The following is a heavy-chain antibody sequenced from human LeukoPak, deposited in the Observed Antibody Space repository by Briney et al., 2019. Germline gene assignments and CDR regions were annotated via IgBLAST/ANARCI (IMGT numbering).Heavy chain of an antibody. CDR1: GYTFTSYD. CDR3: ASFDSSTSYYYYGMDV. V-gene: IGHV1-8*01. CDR2: MNPNSGNT. J-gene: IGHJ6*02. D-gene: IGHD2-2*01. Sequence: ASVKVSCKASGYTFTSYDINWVRQATGQGLEWMGWMNPNSGNTGYAQKFQGRVTMTRNTSISTAYMELSSLRSEDTAVYYCASFDSSTSYYYYGMDVWGQGTMVTVSS.